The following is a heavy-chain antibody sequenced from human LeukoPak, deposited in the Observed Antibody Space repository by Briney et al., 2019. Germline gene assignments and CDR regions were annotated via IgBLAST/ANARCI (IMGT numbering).Heavy chain of an antibody. CDR3: ARGSEKKLRYFDWAPFDY. D-gene: IGHD3-9*01. CDR2: INWYGGST. V-gene: IGHV3-20*04. J-gene: IGHJ4*02. Sequence: GGSLRLSSAASGFTFDDYGMSWVRPAPGKGLEWVSGINWYGGSTGYADSVKGRFTISRDNAKNSLYLQMNSLRAEDTALYYCARGSEKKLRYFDWAPFDYWGQGTLVTVSS. CDR1: GFTFDDYG.